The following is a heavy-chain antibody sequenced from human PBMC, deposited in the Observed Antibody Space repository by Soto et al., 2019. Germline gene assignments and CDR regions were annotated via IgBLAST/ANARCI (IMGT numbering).Heavy chain of an antibody. V-gene: IGHV4-34*01. CDR2: INHSGST. Sequence: SETLSLTCAVYGGSFSGYYWSWIRQPPGKGLEWIGEINHSGSTNYNPSLKSRVTISVDTSKNQFSLKLSSVTAADTAVYYCARDIMITFGGGPIYGMDVWGQGTTVTV. D-gene: IGHD3-16*01. CDR3: ARDIMITFGGGPIYGMDV. J-gene: IGHJ6*02. CDR1: GGSFSGYY.